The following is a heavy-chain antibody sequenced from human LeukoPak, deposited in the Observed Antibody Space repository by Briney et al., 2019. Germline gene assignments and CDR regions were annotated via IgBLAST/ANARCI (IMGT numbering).Heavy chain of an antibody. CDR1: GFTFDEYA. J-gene: IGHJ3*01. Sequence: QPGRSLRLFCATSGFTFDEYAMRSVRQAPGKGLGWVSGISYSSGSIRYVDSVKGRFTISRNKAKNSLYLQMNSLRVEDTALYYCAKDRGGSSELGDSFDVWGQGTMVRVSS. V-gene: IGHV3-9*01. D-gene: IGHD1-26*01. CDR2: ISYSSGSI. CDR3: AKDRGGSSELGDSFDV.